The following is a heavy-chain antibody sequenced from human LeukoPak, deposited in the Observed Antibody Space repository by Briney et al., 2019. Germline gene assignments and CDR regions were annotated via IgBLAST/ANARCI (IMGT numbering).Heavy chain of an antibody. CDR1: GGTFSSYA. V-gene: IGHV1-69*06. D-gene: IGHD2-8*01. CDR3: AGSLGYCTSNVCYLKY. J-gene: IGHJ4*02. Sequence: GASVKVSCKASGGTFSSYAISWVRQAPGQGLEWMGGIIPIFGTANYAQKFQGRVTMTEDTSTDTAYMELSSLRSEDTAVYYCAGSLGYCTSNVCYLKYWGQGTLVTVSS. CDR2: IIPIFGTA.